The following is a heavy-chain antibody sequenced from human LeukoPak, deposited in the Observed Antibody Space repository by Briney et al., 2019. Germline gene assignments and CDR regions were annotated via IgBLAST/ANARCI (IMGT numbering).Heavy chain of an antibody. Sequence: GASVKVSCKAAGYTFTSYDINWVRQAQGQGLEWMGWMNPSSGNKGYAQKFQGRVTMTRNTSISTDYMELSSLRSEDTAVYYCARGEYSRQSRRRGYYYYYMDVWGKGTTVTVSS. V-gene: IGHV1-8*01. J-gene: IGHJ6*03. D-gene: IGHD6-6*01. CDR3: ARGEYSRQSRRRGYYYYYMDV. CDR1: GYTFTSYD. CDR2: MNPSSGNK.